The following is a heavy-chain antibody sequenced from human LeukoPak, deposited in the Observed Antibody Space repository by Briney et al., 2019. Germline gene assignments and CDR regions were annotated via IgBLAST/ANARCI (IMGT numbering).Heavy chain of an antibody. V-gene: IGHV3-23*01. D-gene: IGHD4-23*01. CDR3: AKWSRNSIYYFDY. J-gene: IGHJ4*02. Sequence: GGSLRLSCAVSGLTFSNYAMSWVRQAPGKGLEWVSLIGGSGANTFYADSVKGRFTISRDNSKNTLFLQMNSLRAEDTALYYCAKWSRNSIYYFDYWGQGTLVTVSS. CDR2: IGGSGANT. CDR1: GLTFSNYA.